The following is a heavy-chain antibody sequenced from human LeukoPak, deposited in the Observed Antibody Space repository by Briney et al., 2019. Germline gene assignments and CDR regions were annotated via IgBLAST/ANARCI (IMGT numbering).Heavy chain of an antibody. V-gene: IGHV4-59*01. D-gene: IGHD3-22*01. CDR3: ARRGDYYDSSGYYFFDY. CDR1: GGSISSYY. CDR2: IYYSGST. Sequence: PSETLSLTCTVSGGSISSYYWSWIRQPPGKGLEWIGYIYYSGSTNYNPSLKSRVTISVDTSKNQFSLKLSSVTAADTAVYYCARRGDYYDSSGYYFFDYWGKGTLVTVSS. J-gene: IGHJ4*02.